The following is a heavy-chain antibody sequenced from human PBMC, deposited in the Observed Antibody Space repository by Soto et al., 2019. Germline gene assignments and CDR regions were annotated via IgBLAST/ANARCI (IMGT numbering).Heavy chain of an antibody. Sequence: ETLSLTCAVYGGSFSGYYWSWIRQPPGKGLEWIGEINHSGSTNYNPSLKSRVTISVDTSKNQFSLKLSSVTAADTAVYYCARWRTGYGLYGMDVWGQGTTVTVSS. D-gene: IGHD5-12*01. CDR1: GGSFSGYY. V-gene: IGHV4-34*01. CDR3: ARWRTGYGLYGMDV. CDR2: INHSGST. J-gene: IGHJ6*02.